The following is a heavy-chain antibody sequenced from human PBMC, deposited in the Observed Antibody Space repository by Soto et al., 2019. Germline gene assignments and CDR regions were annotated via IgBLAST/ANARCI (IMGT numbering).Heavy chain of an antibody. V-gene: IGHV5-51*01. CDR2: IYPGDSDT. D-gene: IGHD1-26*01. CDR1: GYSFTNYW. Sequence: GESLKISCKGSGYSFTNYWVGWVRQMPGKGLEWMGIIYPGDSDTIYSPSFQGQVTISADKSISTAYLQWSSLKASDSATYYCERQDFTTHYYCGQGSLVNVSS. CDR3: ERQDFTTHYY. J-gene: IGHJ4*02.